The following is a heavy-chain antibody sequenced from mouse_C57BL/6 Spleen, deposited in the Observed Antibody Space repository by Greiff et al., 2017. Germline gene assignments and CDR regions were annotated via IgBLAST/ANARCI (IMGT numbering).Heavy chain of an antibody. J-gene: IGHJ4*01. CDR1: GYTFTDYN. Sequence: VQLKESGPELVKPGASVKIPCKASGYTFTDYNMDWVKQSHGKSLEWIGDINPNNGGTIYNQKFKGKATLTVDKSSSTAYMELRSLTSEDTAVYYCARGYYGNDAMDYWGQGTSVTVSS. CDR3: ARGYYGNDAMDY. CDR2: INPNNGGT. D-gene: IGHD1-1*01. V-gene: IGHV1-18*01.